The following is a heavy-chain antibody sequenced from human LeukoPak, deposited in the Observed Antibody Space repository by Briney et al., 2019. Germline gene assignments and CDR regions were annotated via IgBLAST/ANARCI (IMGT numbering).Heavy chain of an antibody. D-gene: IGHD2-2*01. Sequence: ASVKVSCKASGCTFTGYYMHWVRQAPGQGLEWMGWINPNSGGTNYAQKFQGRVTMTRDTSISTAYMELRRLRYDDTAVHYCARGLRAGALDIWGQGTMVTVSS. V-gene: IGHV1-2*02. J-gene: IGHJ3*02. CDR1: GCTFTGYY. CDR2: INPNSGGT. CDR3: ARGLRAGALDI.